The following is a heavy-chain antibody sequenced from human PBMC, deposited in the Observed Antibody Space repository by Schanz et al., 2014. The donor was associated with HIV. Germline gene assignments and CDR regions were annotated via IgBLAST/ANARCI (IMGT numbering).Heavy chain of an antibody. CDR2: IVPMPGKT. CDR3: ARDSPVAAGTLDY. CDR1: GGTLTNYA. J-gene: IGHJ4*02. V-gene: IGHV1-69*01. D-gene: IGHD6-13*01. Sequence: QVQLAQSGAEVKKPGSSVRVSCKASGGTLTNYAISWVRQAPGQGLEWMGGIVPMPGKTRYAQKFQGRATITADESTSTAYMELSSLRSEDTAVYYCARDSPVAAGTLDYWGQGTLVTVSS.